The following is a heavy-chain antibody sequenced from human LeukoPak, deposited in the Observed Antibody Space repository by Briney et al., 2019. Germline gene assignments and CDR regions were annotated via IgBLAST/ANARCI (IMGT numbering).Heavy chain of an antibody. V-gene: IGHV3-53*01. CDR2: LYNGGTT. Sequence: PGGSLRLSCAASGFTVSSYYMSWVRQAPDMGLEWVSVLYNGGTTYYADSVKGRFTISRDNSKNTVYLQMDSLRAEDTAVYYCIVFGDSNHWGQGTLVTVSS. J-gene: IGHJ5*02. CDR3: IVFGDSNH. CDR1: GFTVSSYY. D-gene: IGHD4-17*01.